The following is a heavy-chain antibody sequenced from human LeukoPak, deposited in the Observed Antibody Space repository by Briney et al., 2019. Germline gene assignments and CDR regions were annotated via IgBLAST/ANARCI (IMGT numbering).Heavy chain of an antibody. CDR2: ISSSSSYI. D-gene: IGHD6-19*01. V-gene: IGHV3-21*01. Sequence: GGSLRLSCAASGFTFSSYSMNWVRQAPGKGLEWVSSISSSSSYIYYADSVKGRITISRDNAKNSLYLQMNSLRAEDTAVYYCARVPEEQWLPDRWFDPWGQGTLVTVSS. J-gene: IGHJ5*02. CDR1: GFTFSSYS. CDR3: ARVPEEQWLPDRWFDP.